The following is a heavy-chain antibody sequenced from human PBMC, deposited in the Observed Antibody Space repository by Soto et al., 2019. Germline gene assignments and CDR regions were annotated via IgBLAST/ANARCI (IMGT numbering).Heavy chain of an antibody. CDR3: ATTYYYGSGSFFDAFDI. D-gene: IGHD3-10*01. V-gene: IGHV3-33*01. CDR2: IWYDGSNK. Sequence: SQRLSSRASGVTCRGYGMHWVRQATGKGLEWVAVIWYDGSNKYYADSVKGRFTISRDNSKNTLYLQMNSLRAEDTAVYYCATTYYYGSGSFFDAFDILGQGTMVTVSS. CDR1: GVTCRGYG. J-gene: IGHJ3*02.